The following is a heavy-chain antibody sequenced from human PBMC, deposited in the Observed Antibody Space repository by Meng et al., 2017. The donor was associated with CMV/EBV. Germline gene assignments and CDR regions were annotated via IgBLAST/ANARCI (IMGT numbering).Heavy chain of an antibody. V-gene: IGHV3-20*04. Sequence: GESLKISCAASGFTFDDYGMSWVRQAPGKGLEWVSGINWNGGSTGYADSVKGRFTISRDNAKNSLYLQMNSLRAEDTALYYCARDLNLQRYFDLWGRGTLVTVSS. CDR1: GFTFDDYG. D-gene: IGHD1-14*01. J-gene: IGHJ2*01. CDR2: INWNGGST. CDR3: ARDLNLQRYFDL.